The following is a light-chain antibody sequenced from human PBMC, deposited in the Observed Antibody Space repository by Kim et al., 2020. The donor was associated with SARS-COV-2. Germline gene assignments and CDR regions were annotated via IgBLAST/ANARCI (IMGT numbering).Light chain of an antibody. CDR2: QHT. J-gene: IGLJ3*02. CDR3: QAWHSSTAV. CDR1: KLGDKY. Sequence: SYELTQPPSVSVSPGQTASITCSGTKLGDKYAYWYQQKPGQSPVLVIYQHTKRPSGISQRFSGSSSGNTATLTISPAQTMDEADYYCQAWHSSTAVFGGG. V-gene: IGLV3-1*01.